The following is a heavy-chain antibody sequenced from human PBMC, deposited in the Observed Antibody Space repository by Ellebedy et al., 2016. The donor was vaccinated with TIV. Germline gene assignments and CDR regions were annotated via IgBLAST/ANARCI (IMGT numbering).Heavy chain of an antibody. D-gene: IGHD4-17*01. V-gene: IGHV3-7*01. J-gene: IGHJ5*02. CDR2: IYQDGSDQ. CDR3: ARRGSYGDYAVQVNSWFDR. Sequence: GESLKISCAASGFSFRSYWMSWVRQASGKGLEWVANIYQDGSDQYYVDSVKGRFTISRDNANKLLFLQMNSLRVEDTAVYYCARRGSYGDYAVQVNSWFDRWGQGTLVTVSS. CDR1: GFSFRSYW.